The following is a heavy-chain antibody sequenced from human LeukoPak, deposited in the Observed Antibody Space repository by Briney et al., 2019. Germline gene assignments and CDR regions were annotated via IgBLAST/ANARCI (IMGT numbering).Heavy chain of an antibody. J-gene: IGHJ5*02. CDR1: GGSISSYY. CDR2: IYYSGST. Sequence: PSETLSLTCTVSGGSISSYYWSWIRQPPGKGLEWIGYIYYSGSTNYNPFLKSRVTISVDTSKNQFSLKLSSVTAADTAVYYCARGYDFWSGYPPRPSDWFDPWGQGTLVTVSS. CDR3: ARGYDFWSGYPPRPSDWFDP. D-gene: IGHD3-3*01. V-gene: IGHV4-59*01.